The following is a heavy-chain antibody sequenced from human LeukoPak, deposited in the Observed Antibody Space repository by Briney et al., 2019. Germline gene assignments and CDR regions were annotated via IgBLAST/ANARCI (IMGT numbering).Heavy chain of an antibody. CDR1: GFTFGDYA. Sequence: GGSLRLSCTASGFTFGDYAMSWVRQAPGKGLEWVGFIRSKAYGGTTEYAASVKGRFTISRDDSKSIAYLQMNSLKTEDTAVYYCTREAGVVPAAMRFDPWGQGTLVTVSS. CDR2: IRSKAYGGTT. J-gene: IGHJ5*02. CDR3: TREAGVVPAAMRFDP. V-gene: IGHV3-49*04. D-gene: IGHD2-2*01.